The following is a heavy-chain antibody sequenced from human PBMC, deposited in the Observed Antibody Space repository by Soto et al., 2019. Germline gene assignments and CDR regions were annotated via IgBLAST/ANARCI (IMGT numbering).Heavy chain of an antibody. CDR1: GGTFSSYA. V-gene: IGHV1-69*01. Sequence: QVQLVQSGAEVKKPGSSVKVSCKASGGTFSSYAISWVRQAPGQGLEWMGGIIPIFGTAKYAQKFQGRVTITADESTSTAYMELSSLRSEDTAVYYCAREVQLWLGRVAYYFDYWGQGTLVTVSS. CDR2: IIPIFGTA. CDR3: AREVQLWLGRVAYYFDY. J-gene: IGHJ4*02. D-gene: IGHD5-18*01.